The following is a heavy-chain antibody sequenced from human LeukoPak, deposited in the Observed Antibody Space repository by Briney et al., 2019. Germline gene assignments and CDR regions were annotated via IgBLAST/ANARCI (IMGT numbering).Heavy chain of an antibody. J-gene: IGHJ4*02. Sequence: PGGSLRLSCAASGFTFSSYGMSWVRQAPGKGLEWVSAISGCGGSTYYADSVKGRFSISRDNSRNTLYLQMNSLRVDDTAVYYCARDLCWGCFDDWGQGNLVTVSS. CDR2: ISGCGGST. V-gene: IGHV3-23*01. CDR1: GFTFSSYG. D-gene: IGHD3-10*02. CDR3: ARDLCWGCFDD.